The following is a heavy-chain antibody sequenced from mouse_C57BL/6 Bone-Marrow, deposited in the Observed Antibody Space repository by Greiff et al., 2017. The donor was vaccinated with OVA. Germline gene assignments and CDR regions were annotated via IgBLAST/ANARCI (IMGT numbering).Heavy chain of an antibody. CDR3: ARTWVTTGLLDY. Sequence: EVQLQQSGPELVKPGASVKISCKASGYTFTDYYMNWVKQSHGKSLEWIGDINPNNGGTSYNQKFKGKATLTVDKSSSTAYMELRSLTSEDSAVYDCARTWVTTGLLDYWGQGTTLTVSS. V-gene: IGHV1-26*01. J-gene: IGHJ2*01. CDR1: GYTFTDYY. CDR2: INPNNGGT. D-gene: IGHD2-2*01.